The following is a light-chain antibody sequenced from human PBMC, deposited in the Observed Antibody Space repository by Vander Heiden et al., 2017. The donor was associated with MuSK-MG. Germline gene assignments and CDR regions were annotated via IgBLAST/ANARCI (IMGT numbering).Light chain of an antibody. CDR3: MQGTHWPPT. CDR1: QSLVYSDGNSY. J-gene: IGKJ1*01. CDR2: TVS. V-gene: IGKV2-30*01. Sequence: DVVLTQSPLSLPVTLGEPASISCRSSQSLVYSDGNSYLNWFHQRPGQSPRLLIYTVSNRDSGVPDRFSGSGSGTDFTLKISRVEAEDVGVYYCMQGTHWPPTFGQGTKVEIK.